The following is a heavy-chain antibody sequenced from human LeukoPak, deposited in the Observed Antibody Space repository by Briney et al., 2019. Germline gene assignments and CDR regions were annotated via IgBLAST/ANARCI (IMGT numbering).Heavy chain of an antibody. J-gene: IGHJ4*02. V-gene: IGHV3-7*03. Sequence: PGGSLRLSCAASGFTFSNSWMTWVRQAPGKGLEWVANIKQDGSEKYYVDSVKGRFTISIDNSKNTLYLQMNSLRAGDTAVYYCAKGGWDYESSNYYPSPHAYWGQGTLVTVSS. D-gene: IGHD3-22*01. CDR3: AKGGWDYESSNYYPSPHAY. CDR1: GFTFSNSW. CDR2: IKQDGSEK.